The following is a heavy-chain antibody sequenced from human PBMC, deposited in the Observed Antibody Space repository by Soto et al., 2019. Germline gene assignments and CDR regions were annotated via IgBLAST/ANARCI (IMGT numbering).Heavy chain of an antibody. CDR1: GGSISSSSYY. V-gene: IGHV4-39*01. D-gene: IGHD3-10*01. J-gene: IGHJ4*02. CDR2: IYYSGST. Sequence: QLQLQESGPGLVKPSETLSLTCTVSGGSISSSSYYWGWIRQPPGKGLEWIGRIYYSGSTYYNSSLKRRFTISVDTSKNQFSLKLSSVTAAATAVYYCATLWGQDWGQGTLVTVSS. CDR3: ATLWGQD.